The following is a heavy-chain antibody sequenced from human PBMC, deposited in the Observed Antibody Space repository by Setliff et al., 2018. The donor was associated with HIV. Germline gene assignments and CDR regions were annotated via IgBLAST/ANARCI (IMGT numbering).Heavy chain of an antibody. CDR2: IYYSGNT. CDR1: GWSISSGYH. CDR3: ARSFTSLGINYGSESNDAFDI. D-gene: IGHD3-10*01. J-gene: IGHJ3*02. V-gene: IGHV4-38-2*01. Sequence: PSETLSLTCDVSGWSISSGYHWVWIRQPPGKGLEWIGSIYYSGNTYYNPSLKSRVTISVDTSKNQFSLNLNSVTAADTAAYYCARSFTSLGINYGSESNDAFDIWGQGTMVTVSS.